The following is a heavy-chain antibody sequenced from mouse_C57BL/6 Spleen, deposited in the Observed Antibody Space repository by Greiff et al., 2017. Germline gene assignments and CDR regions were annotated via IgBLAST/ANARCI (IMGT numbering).Heavy chain of an antibody. CDR3: ARGGDDYDDYFDY. D-gene: IGHD2-4*01. CDR2: IHPNSGST. Sequence: VQLQQSGAELVKPGASVKLSCKASGYTFTSYWMHWVKQRPGQGLEWIGMIHPNSGSTNYNEKFKSKATLTVDKSSSTAYMQLSSLTSEDSAVDYCARGGDDYDDYFDYWGQGTTLTVSS. J-gene: IGHJ2*01. V-gene: IGHV1-64*01. CDR1: GYTFTSYW.